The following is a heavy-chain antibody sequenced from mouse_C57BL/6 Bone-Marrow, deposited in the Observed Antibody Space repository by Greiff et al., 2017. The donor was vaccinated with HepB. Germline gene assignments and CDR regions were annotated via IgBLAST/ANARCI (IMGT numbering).Heavy chain of an antibody. J-gene: IGHJ1*03. CDR3: ASDYTVVAKDWYFDV. Sequence: QVQLQQSGPELVKPGASVKISCKASGYTFTDYYINWVKQRPGQGLEWIGWIFPGSGSTYYNEKFKGKATLTVDKSSSTAYMLLSSLTSEDSAVYFCASDYTVVAKDWYFDVWGTGTTVTVSS. V-gene: IGHV1-75*01. D-gene: IGHD1-1*01. CDR1: GYTFTDYY. CDR2: IFPGSGST.